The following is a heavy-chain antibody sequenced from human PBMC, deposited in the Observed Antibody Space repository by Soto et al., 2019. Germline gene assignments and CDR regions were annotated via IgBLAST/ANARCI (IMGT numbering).Heavy chain of an antibody. CDR1: VGTFSSYA. CDR2: IIPIFGTA. V-gene: IGHV1-69*01. CDR3: ARVAMVRGVIIWGNFDY. J-gene: IGHJ4*02. D-gene: IGHD3-10*01. Sequence: QVQLVQSGAEVKKPGSSVKVSCKASVGTFSSYAISWVRQAPGQGLEWMGGIIPIFGTANYAQKFQGRVTITADESTSTAYMELSRLRSEDTAVYYCARVAMVRGVIIWGNFDYWGQGPLVTVSS.